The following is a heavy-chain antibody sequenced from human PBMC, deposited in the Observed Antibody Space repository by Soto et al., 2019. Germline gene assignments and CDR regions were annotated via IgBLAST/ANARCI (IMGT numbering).Heavy chain of an antibody. V-gene: IGHV5-10-1*01. CDR1: GYSFAGYW. CDR2: DSQT. Sequence: GESLKISCKGSGYSFAGYWITWVRQKPGKGLEWSDSQTYYSPSFRGHVTISVTKSITTVFLQWSSLRASDTAMYYCARQIYDSHTGPNFQYYFDSWAQGTPVTVSS. D-gene: IGHD5-12*01. J-gene: IGHJ4*02. CDR3: ARQIYDSHTGPNFQYYFDS.